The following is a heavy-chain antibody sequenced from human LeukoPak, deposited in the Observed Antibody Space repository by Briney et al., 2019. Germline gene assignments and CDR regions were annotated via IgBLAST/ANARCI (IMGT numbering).Heavy chain of an antibody. J-gene: IGHJ6*03. CDR2: ISWNGDSI. V-gene: IGHV3-9*01. Sequence: GGSLRLSCAASGFTFDDYAMHWVRQAPGKGLEWVSGISWNGDSIGYADSVKGRFTISRDNAKNSLYLQMNSLRAEDTALYYCAKGSGYTSSRYYMDVWGKGTTVTVSS. D-gene: IGHD6-13*01. CDR3: AKGSGYTSSRYYMDV. CDR1: GFTFDDYA.